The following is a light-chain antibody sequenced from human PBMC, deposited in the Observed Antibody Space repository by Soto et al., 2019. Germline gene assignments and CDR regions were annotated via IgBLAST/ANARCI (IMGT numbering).Light chain of an antibody. CDR2: DAS. V-gene: IGKV3-20*01. Sequence: GEGETVDRGARHSVSSNLAWYQQKPGQAPRLLIYDASTRATGIPARFSGSGSGTDFTLTISRLEPDDFAVYYCQQYGRIRRAFGQGTKVDIK. CDR1: HSVSSN. J-gene: IGKJ1*01. CDR3: QQYGRIRRA.